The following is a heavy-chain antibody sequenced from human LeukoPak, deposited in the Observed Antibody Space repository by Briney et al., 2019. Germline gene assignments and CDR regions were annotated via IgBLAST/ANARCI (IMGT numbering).Heavy chain of an antibody. D-gene: IGHD3-3*01. CDR2: ISCDGSNK. J-gene: IGHJ6*02. V-gene: IGHV3-30-3*01. CDR3: ARSERKRFLEWSLDYYYGMDV. CDR1: GFTFSSYA. Sequence: PGGSMRLSCAASGFTFSSYAMHWVRQAPGKGLEWVAVISCDGSNKYYADSVKGRFTISRDNSKNTLYLQMNSLRAEDTAVYYCARSERKRFLEWSLDYYYGMDVWGQGTTVTVSS.